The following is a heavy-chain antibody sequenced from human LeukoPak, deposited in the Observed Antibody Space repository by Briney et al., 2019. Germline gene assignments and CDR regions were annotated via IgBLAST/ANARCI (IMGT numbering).Heavy chain of an antibody. CDR2: INPNSGGT. V-gene: IGHV1-2*02. CDR1: GYTFTTYY. D-gene: IGHD6-19*01. Sequence: ASVKVSCKASGYTFTTYYVHWVRQAPGQGLEWMGWINPNSGGTNYAQKFQGRVTMTRDTSISTAYMELSRLRSDDTAVYYCASFSSGWYLGPMDVWGKGTTVTVSS. CDR3: ASFSSGWYLGPMDV. J-gene: IGHJ6*03.